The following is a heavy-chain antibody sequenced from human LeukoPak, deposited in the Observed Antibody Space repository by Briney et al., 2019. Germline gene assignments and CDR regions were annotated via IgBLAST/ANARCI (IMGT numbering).Heavy chain of an antibody. CDR1: GFTFSSYA. D-gene: IGHD2-15*01. J-gene: IGHJ5*02. CDR2: ISSNGGST. Sequence: GGSLRLSCAASGFTFSSYAMHWVRQAPGKGLEYVSAISSNGGSTYYANSVKGRFTISRDNSKNKLYLQMGSLRAEDMAVYYCARQVASWFDPWGQGTLVTVSS. CDR3: ARQVASWFDP. V-gene: IGHV3-64*01.